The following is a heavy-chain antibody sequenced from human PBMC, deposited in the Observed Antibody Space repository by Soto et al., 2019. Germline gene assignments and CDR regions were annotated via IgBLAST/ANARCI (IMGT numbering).Heavy chain of an antibody. CDR2: FDPEDGET. CDR1: GYTLTELS. Sequence: GASVKVSCKVSGYTLTELSMHWVRQAPGKGLEWMGGFDPEDGETIYAQKFQGRVTMTEDTSTDTAYMELSSLRSEDTAVYYCATGLITMVRGHQHQYPDGMDVWGQGTAVTVSS. CDR3: ATGLITMVRGHQHQYPDGMDV. D-gene: IGHD3-10*01. J-gene: IGHJ6*02. V-gene: IGHV1-24*01.